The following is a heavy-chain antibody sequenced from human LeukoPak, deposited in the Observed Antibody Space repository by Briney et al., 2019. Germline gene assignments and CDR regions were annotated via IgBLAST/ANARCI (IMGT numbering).Heavy chain of an antibody. CDR3: AKLYGSGTYYNLFDY. CDR2: VGASGGST. D-gene: IGHD3-10*01. V-gene: IGHV3-23*01. Sequence: GGSLRLFCAASGVTFSSYAMGWVRQAPGKGLEWVAAVGASGGSTHHADSVKGRFTISRDNSKNTLYLQMNSLRAEDTAVYYCAKLYGSGTYYNLFDYWGQGTLVTVSS. CDR1: GVTFSSYA. J-gene: IGHJ4*02.